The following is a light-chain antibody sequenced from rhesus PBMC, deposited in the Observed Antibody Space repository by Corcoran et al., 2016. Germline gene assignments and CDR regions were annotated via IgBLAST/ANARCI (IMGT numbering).Light chain of an antibody. CDR1: HSVGSS. CDR2: DAS. J-gene: IGKJ2*01. CDR3: QQYNNWYS. V-gene: IGKV3-42*02. Sequence: EKVVTQSPATLSLSPGDRATLSCRAIHSVGSSLAWYQQKPGQAPTLLNYDASSRATGIPDRFSGSGSGTEFTLTISSLETEDVGVYYCQQYNNWYSFGQGTKVEIK.